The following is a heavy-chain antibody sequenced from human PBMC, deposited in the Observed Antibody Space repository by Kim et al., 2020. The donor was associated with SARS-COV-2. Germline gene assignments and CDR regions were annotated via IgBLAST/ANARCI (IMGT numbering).Heavy chain of an antibody. Sequence: GGSLRLSCAASGFTFSSYSMNWVRQAPGKGLEWVSYISSSSSTIYYADSVKGRFTISRDNAKNSLYLQMNSLRAEDTAVYYCARGDPIAPTVEMATTYFDYWGQGTLVTVSS. J-gene: IGHJ4*02. CDR2: ISSSSSTI. CDR3: ARGDPIAPTVEMATTYFDY. D-gene: IGHD1-1*01. CDR1: GFTFSSYS. V-gene: IGHV3-48*04.